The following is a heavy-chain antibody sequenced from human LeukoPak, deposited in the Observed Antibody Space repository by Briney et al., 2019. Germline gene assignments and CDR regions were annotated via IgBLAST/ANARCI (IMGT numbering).Heavy chain of an antibody. CDR3: AKEREMATRYYFDY. V-gene: IGHV3-30*18. D-gene: IGHD5-24*01. CDR1: GFTLGSYG. J-gene: IGHJ4*02. Sequence: GGSLRLSCAASGFTLGSYGTHWVRQAPGKGLEWVASISYDGSNEYYGDSVKGRFSVSRDNSKNTLYLHMNSLRAEDTAVYYCAKEREMATRYYFDYWGQGTLVTVSS. CDR2: ISYDGSNE.